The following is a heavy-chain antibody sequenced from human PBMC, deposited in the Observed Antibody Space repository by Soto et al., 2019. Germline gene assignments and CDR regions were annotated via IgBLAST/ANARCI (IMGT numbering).Heavy chain of an antibody. CDR3: ARTEYSSRESQRPYYFDY. Sequence: PSETLSLTCAVYGGSFSGYYWSWIRQPPGKGLEWIGEINHSGSTNYNPSLKSRVTISVDTSKNQFSLKLSSVTAADTAVYYCARTEYSSRESQRPYYFDYWGQGTLVTVSS. D-gene: IGHD6-13*01. J-gene: IGHJ4*02. CDR1: GGSFSGYY. CDR2: INHSGST. V-gene: IGHV4-34*01.